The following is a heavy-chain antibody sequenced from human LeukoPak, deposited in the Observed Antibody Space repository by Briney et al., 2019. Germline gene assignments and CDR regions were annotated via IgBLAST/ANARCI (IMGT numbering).Heavy chain of an antibody. CDR2: MYYSGTA. D-gene: IGHD3/OR15-3a*01. CDR1: GGSISSGSYY. J-gene: IGHJ5*02. Sequence: SETLSLTCSVSGGSISSGSYYWSWIRQHPGKGLEWIGYMYYSGTAYYNPSPRSRATISVDTSKNQFSLKLSSVTAADTAVYYCARAGYDFLGYTNWFDPWGQGTLVTVSS. V-gene: IGHV4-31*02. CDR3: ARAGYDFLGYTNWFDP.